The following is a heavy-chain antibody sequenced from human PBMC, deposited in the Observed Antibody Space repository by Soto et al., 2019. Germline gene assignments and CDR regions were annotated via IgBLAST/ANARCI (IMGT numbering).Heavy chain of an antibody. CDR3: ARGITMVRGVIFSPYFDY. CDR1: GGSISSGGYY. Sequence: QVQLQESGPGLVKLSQTLSLTCTVSGGSISSGGYYWSWIRQHPGKGLEWIGYIYYGGTAYYDPSLKSRVTISVDTSKNQFSLKLSSVTAADTAVYYCARGITMVRGVIFSPYFDYWGQGTLVTVSS. V-gene: IGHV4-31*03. J-gene: IGHJ4*02. CDR2: IYYGGTA. D-gene: IGHD3-10*01.